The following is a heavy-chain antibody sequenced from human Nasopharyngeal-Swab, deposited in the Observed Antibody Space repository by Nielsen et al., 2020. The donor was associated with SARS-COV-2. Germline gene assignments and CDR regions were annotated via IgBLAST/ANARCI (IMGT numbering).Heavy chain of an antibody. Sequence: ASVKVSCKASGYTFTSYGISWVRQAPGQGLEWMGWISAYNGNTNYAQKLQGRVTMTTDTSTSTAYMELRSLRSDDTAVYYCARDRRTTYYYYGMDVWGQGTTVTVS. CDR3: ARDRRTTYYYYGMDV. D-gene: IGHD1-7*01. V-gene: IGHV1-18*01. CDR2: ISAYNGNT. J-gene: IGHJ6*02. CDR1: GYTFTSYG.